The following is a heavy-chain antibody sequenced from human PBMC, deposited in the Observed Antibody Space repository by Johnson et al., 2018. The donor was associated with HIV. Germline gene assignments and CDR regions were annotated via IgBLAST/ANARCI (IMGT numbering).Heavy chain of an antibody. CDR1: RFTFSAYP. CDR3: AKDRILSGYGPGAFDI. J-gene: IGHJ3*02. Sequence: EVQLVESGGGLVQPGGSLRLSCAASRFTFSAYPMHWVRQAPGKGLEYVSAISSNGGKTYYADSVKGRFTISRDNSKNTLYLQMNSLRAEDTAVYYCAKDRILSGYGPGAFDIWGQGTMVTVSS. V-gene: IGHV3-64*07. D-gene: IGHD5-12*01. CDR2: ISSNGGKT.